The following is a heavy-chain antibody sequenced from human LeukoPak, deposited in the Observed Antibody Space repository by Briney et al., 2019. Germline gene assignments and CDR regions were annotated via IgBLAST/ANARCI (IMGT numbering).Heavy chain of an antibody. V-gene: IGHV1-18*01. CDR3: ASSVVVSVAMLGGFDY. CDR2: ISAYNGNT. Sequence: GASVKVSCKASGYTFTSYGISWVRQAPGQGLEWMGWISAYNGNTNYAQKLQGRVTMTTDTSTSTAYMELRSLRSDDTAVYYCASSVVVSVAMLGGFDYWGQGTLVTVSS. D-gene: IGHD2-2*01. J-gene: IGHJ4*02. CDR1: GYTFTSYG.